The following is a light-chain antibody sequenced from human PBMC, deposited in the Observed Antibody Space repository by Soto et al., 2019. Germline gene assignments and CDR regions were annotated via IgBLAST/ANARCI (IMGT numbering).Light chain of an antibody. CDR3: QQYGGSPPLT. CDR2: GAS. Sequence: VLTQSPGTLSLSPGERATLSCRASQSVTSSYLAWYQQKPGQAPRLLIYGASSRATGIPDRFSGSGSGTDFTRTISRLEPEDFAVYYCQQYGGSPPLTFGGGTTVEIK. J-gene: IGKJ4*01. V-gene: IGKV3-20*01. CDR1: QSVTSSY.